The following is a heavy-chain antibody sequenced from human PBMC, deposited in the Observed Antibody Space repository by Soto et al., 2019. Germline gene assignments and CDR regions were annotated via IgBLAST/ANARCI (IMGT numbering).Heavy chain of an antibody. J-gene: IGHJ4*02. Sequence: EVQLVESGGGLVQPGGSLRLSCAASGFTFSSYSMNWVRQAPGKGLEWVSYISSSSSTIYYADSVKGRFTISRDNAKNSLYLQMNSLRAEDTAVYYCAREDPYYGSGSCLDYWGQGTLVTVSS. V-gene: IGHV3-48*01. CDR3: AREDPYYGSGSCLDY. CDR1: GFTFSSYS. D-gene: IGHD3-10*01. CDR2: ISSSSSTI.